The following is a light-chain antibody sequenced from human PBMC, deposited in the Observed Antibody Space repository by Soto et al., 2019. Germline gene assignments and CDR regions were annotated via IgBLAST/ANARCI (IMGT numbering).Light chain of an antibody. Sequence: DIQMTQFPSALSASFGDTVTITFRASQSVSGWLAWYQPKPGKAPKLLIYDVSALPRGVPPRFSGSGSGTQFTLTISGLQPDDFATYYCQQYESFSATFGPGTKVDIK. CDR3: QQYESFSAT. J-gene: IGKJ1*01. CDR2: DVS. CDR1: QSVSGW. V-gene: IGKV1-5*01.